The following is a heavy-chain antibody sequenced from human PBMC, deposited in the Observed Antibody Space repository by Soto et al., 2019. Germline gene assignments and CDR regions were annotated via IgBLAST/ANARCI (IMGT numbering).Heavy chain of an antibody. CDR2: IKEDGSQK. V-gene: IGHV3-7*04. Sequence: AALRLSCEASGFTFSRSWMSWVRQATGRGLEWVANIKEDGSQKWYVDSVKGRFTISRDNAKNSLYLQINNLRAEDTAVYFCARGDYYDSSGPFSDAFDIWGQGTMVTVSS. J-gene: IGHJ3*02. CDR1: GFTFSRSW. D-gene: IGHD3-22*01. CDR3: ARGDYYDSSGPFSDAFDI.